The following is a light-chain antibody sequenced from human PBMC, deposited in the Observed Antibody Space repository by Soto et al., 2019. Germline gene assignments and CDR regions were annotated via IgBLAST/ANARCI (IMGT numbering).Light chain of an antibody. J-gene: IGKJ1*01. CDR1: QSLVHSDGNTY. Sequence: LLAVAESASISCRSSQSLVHSDGNTYLNWFQHMPVQSPTRLIYKVSNRDSGVKDRLRGSETGDDLRVRIGSVADGDQCVSYRMKAPRWPQALGQGTKVDIK. CDR2: KVS. CDR3: MKAPRWPQA. V-gene: IGKV2-30*02.